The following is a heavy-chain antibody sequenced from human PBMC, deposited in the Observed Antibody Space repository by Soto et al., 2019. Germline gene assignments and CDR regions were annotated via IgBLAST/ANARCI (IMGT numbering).Heavy chain of an antibody. CDR1: GLSLTTTGVG. V-gene: IGHV2-5*02. J-gene: IGHJ4*02. CDR2: IYWDDEK. Sequence: ISLKESGPPLVKPTQTLTLTCTFSGLSLTTTGVGGGWIRQSPGKTLEWLAVIYWDDEKVYSPSLQSRLAITKATAMTQVVSTATDVGPMNTATYFCLPIEMGVTRGLCVAYCWCQGALVTVSA. D-gene: IGHD1-20*01. CDR3: LPIEMGVTRGLCVAYC.